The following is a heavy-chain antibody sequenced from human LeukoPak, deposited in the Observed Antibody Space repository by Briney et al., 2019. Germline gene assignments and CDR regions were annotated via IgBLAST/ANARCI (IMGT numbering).Heavy chain of an antibody. J-gene: IGHJ4*02. Sequence: GGSLRLSCAASGFTFNSYAMSWVRQAPGKGLEWVSAISARGGTTYYADSVKGRFTISRDNSKNTLYLQMNSLRAEDTALYYCRSPPMVRGVIIDRDYWGQGTLVTVSS. D-gene: IGHD3-10*01. CDR2: ISARGGTT. CDR3: RSPPMVRGVIIDRDY. V-gene: IGHV3-23*01. CDR1: GFTFNSYA.